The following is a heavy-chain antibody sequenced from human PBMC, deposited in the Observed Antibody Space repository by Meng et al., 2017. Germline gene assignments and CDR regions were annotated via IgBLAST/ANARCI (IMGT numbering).Heavy chain of an antibody. CDR2: INHSGST. CDR3: ARAYTITFGGVIVTPYYFDY. CDR1: GGSFSGYY. V-gene: IGHV4-34*01. D-gene: IGHD3-16*02. Sequence: SETLSLTCAVYGGSFSGYYWSWIRQPPGKGLEWIGEINHSGSTNYNPSLKSRVTISVDTSKNQFYLKLSSVTAADTAVYYCARAYTITFGGVIVTPYYFDYWGQGTLVTVSS. J-gene: IGHJ4*02.